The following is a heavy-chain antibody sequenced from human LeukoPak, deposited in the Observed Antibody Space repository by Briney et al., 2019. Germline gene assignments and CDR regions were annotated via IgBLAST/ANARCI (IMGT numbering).Heavy chain of an antibody. CDR3: ARSRRDHRDHYYYYYMDV. CDR2: IIPIFGTA. D-gene: IGHD1-14*01. J-gene: IGHJ6*03. CDR1: GGTFSSYA. V-gene: IGHV1-69*05. Sequence: GASVKVSCKASGGTFSSYAISWVRQAPGQGLEWMGGIIPIFGTANYAQKFQGRVTITTDESTSTAYMELSSLRSEDTAVYYCARSRRDHRDHYYYYYMDVWGKGTTVTVSS.